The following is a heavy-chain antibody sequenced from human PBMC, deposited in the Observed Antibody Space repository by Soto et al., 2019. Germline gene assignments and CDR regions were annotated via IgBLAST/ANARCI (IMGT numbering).Heavy chain of an antibody. V-gene: IGHV3-11*06. D-gene: IGHD4-17*01. CDR2: ISSSSSYT. CDR3: ARDRAVGDYVPY. J-gene: IGHJ4*02. CDR1: GFTFSDYY. Sequence: GGSLRLSCAASGFTFSDYYMSWIRQAPGKGLEWVSYISSSSSYTNYADSVKGRFTISRDNAKNSLYLQMNSLRAEDTAVYYCARDRAVGDYVPYWGQGTLVTVSS.